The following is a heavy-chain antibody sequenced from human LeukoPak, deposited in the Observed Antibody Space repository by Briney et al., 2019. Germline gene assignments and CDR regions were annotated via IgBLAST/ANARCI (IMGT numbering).Heavy chain of an antibody. CDR2: IYTSGST. D-gene: IGHD2-2*02. V-gene: IGHV4-4*07. CDR1: GGSISSYY. Sequence: KPSETLSLTCTVSGGSISSYYWSWIRQPAGKGLEWIGRIYTSGSTNYNPSLKSRVTMSVDTSKNQFSLKLSSVTAADTAVYYCARHFIVVVPAARPDYWGQGTLVTVSS. CDR3: ARHFIVVVPAARPDY. J-gene: IGHJ4*02.